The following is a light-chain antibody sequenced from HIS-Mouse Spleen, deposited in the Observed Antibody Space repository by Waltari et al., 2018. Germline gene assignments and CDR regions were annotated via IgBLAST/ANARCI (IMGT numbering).Light chain of an antibody. J-gene: IGLJ1*01. Sequence: QSVLTQPPSASGTPGQRVTIPCSGSSSHIGSNYVSWYQQPPGTAPKLLIYRNNQRPSGVPDRFSGSKSGTSASLAISGLRSEDEADYYCAAWDDSLSGYVFGTGTKVTVL. CDR2: RNN. CDR3: AAWDDSLSGYV. CDR1: SSHIGSNY. V-gene: IGLV1-47*01.